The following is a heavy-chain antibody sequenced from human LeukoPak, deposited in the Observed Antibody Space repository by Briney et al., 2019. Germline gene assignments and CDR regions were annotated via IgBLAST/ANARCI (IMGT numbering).Heavy chain of an antibody. Sequence: ASVKVSCKASGYTFTNFYLHWVRQAPGQGLEWMGIIDPTTGSTTYAQKLQGRVTMTRDMSTSTVYMELSSLRSEDTAVYFCARDLNPQSIGMRAFDIWGQGTMVTASS. D-gene: IGHD1-14*01. CDR1: GYTFTNFY. V-gene: IGHV1-46*01. CDR2: IDPTTGST. J-gene: IGHJ3*02. CDR3: ARDLNPQSIGMRAFDI.